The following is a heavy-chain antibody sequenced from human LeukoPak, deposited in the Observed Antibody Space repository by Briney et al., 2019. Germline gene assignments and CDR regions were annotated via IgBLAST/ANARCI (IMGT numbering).Heavy chain of an antibody. CDR1: GFTFSSYA. D-gene: IGHD1-26*01. Sequence: GGSLRLSCEASGFTFSSYAMSWVRQAPGKGLEWVSAISGSADSTYSADSVKGRFTISRDNSKNTLYLQMNSLRAEDTALYYCAKPTSESYSLNAFDIWGQGTMVTVSS. J-gene: IGHJ3*02. V-gene: IGHV3-23*01. CDR3: AKPTSESYSLNAFDI. CDR2: ISGSADST.